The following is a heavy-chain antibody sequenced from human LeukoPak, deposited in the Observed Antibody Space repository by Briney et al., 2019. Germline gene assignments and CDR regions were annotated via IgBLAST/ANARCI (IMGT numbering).Heavy chain of an antibody. J-gene: IGHJ3*02. D-gene: IGHD1-26*01. V-gene: IGHV3-49*04. CDR3: TRDLLVGATTTAFDI. Sequence: PGRSLRLSCTASGFTFRDYAMSWVRQAPAKGLEGVGFIRSKAYGGATEYAASVKGRFTISRDDSKSIAYLQMNSLKTEDTAVYYCTRDLLVGATTTAFDIWGQGTMATVSS. CDR2: IRSKAYGGAT. CDR1: GFTFRDYA.